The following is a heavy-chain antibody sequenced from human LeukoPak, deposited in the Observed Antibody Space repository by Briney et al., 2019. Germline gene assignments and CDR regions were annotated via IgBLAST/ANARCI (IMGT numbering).Heavy chain of an antibody. CDR1: GYTFTSYG. J-gene: IGHJ6*02. CDR3: ARDRPFYCSGGSCYTTPYYYYYGMDV. V-gene: IGHV1-18*01. CDR2: ISAYNGNT. D-gene: IGHD2-15*01. Sequence: ASVKVSCKASGYTFTSYGISWVRQAPGQGLEWMGWISAYNGNTNYAQKLQGRVTMTTDTSTSTAYMELRSLRSDDAAVYYCARDRPFYCSGGSCYTTPYYYYYGMDVWGQGTTVTVSS.